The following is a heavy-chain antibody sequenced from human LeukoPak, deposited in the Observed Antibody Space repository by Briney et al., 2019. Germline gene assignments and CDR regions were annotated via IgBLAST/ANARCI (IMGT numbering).Heavy chain of an antibody. CDR2: IYHSGST. CDR1: GYSISSGYY. V-gene: IGHV4-38-2*02. Sequence: SETLSLTCTVSGYSISSGYYWGWIRQPPGKGLEWIGSIYHSGSTYYNPSLKSRVTISVDTSKNQFSLKLSSVTAADTAVYYCAREKGSEGNWFDPWGQGTLVTVSS. J-gene: IGHJ5*02. D-gene: IGHD1-26*01. CDR3: AREKGSEGNWFDP.